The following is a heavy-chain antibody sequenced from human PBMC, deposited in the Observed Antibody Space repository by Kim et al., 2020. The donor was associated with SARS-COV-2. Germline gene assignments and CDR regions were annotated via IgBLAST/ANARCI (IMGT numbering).Heavy chain of an antibody. CDR3: ARDGFYDSSGTYAFDI. V-gene: IGHV3-30*07. J-gene: IGHJ3*02. D-gene: IGHD3-22*01. Sequence: SVKGRFTLSGENSKNTLYLQMNSLRAEDTAVYYCARDGFYDSSGTYAFDIWGQGTMVTVSS.